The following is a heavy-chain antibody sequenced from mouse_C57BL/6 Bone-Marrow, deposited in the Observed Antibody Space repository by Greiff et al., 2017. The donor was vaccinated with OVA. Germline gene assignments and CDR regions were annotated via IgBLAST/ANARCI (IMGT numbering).Heavy chain of an antibody. CDR2: ISSGSSTI. CDR3: ARPITTVVAHYYAMDY. V-gene: IGHV5-17*01. J-gene: IGHJ4*01. CDR1: GFTFSDYG. D-gene: IGHD1-1*01. Sequence: EVKVVESGGGLVKPGGSLKLSCAASGFTFSDYGMHWVRQAPEKGLEWVAYISSGSSTIYYADTVKGRFTISRDNAKNTLFLQMTSLRSEDTAMYYCARPITTVVAHYYAMDYWGQGTSVTVSS.